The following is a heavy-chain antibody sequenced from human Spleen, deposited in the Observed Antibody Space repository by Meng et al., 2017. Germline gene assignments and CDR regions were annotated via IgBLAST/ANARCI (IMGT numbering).Heavy chain of an antibody. CDR3: ARGPTTMAHDFDY. CDR2: INHSGST. V-gene: IGHV4-34*01. CDR1: GGSFSMYY. J-gene: IGHJ4*02. D-gene: IGHD4-11*01. Sequence: QGQLQQVGAGLVEALETLSLTCVGSGGSFSMYYWSWIRQPPGKGLGWIGEINHSGSTNYNPSLESRATISVDTSQNNLSLKLSSVTAADSAVYYCARGPTTMAHDFDYWGQGTLVTVSS.